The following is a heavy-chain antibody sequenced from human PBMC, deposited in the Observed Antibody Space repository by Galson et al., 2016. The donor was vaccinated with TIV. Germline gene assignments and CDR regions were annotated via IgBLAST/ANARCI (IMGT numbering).Heavy chain of an antibody. J-gene: IGHJ5*02. Sequence: SVKVPCKASGGTFNSYGISWVRQAPGQGLQWMGGIIPVFGTTKYSQDFQGRVAVTADESTGTAYMELSGLRFDETAVYFCARSRGYSYGYVAPWGQGPLVTVSA. D-gene: IGHD5-18*01. CDR1: GGTFNSYG. CDR3: ARSRGYSYGYVAP. CDR2: IIPVFGTT. V-gene: IGHV1-69*13.